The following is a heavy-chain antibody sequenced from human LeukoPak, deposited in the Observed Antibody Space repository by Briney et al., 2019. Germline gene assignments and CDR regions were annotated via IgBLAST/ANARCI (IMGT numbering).Heavy chain of an antibody. D-gene: IGHD3-22*01. Sequence: ASVKVSCKASGYTFTNNAMSWVRQAPGQGLEWMGWINTNTGNPTYAQGFTGRFVFSLDTSVSTAYLQISSLKAEDTAVYYCARDWAPVYYDSSGYYGYWGQGTLVTVSS. CDR3: ARDWAPVYYDSSGYYGY. CDR1: GYTFTNNA. V-gene: IGHV7-4-1*02. CDR2: INTNTGNP. J-gene: IGHJ4*02.